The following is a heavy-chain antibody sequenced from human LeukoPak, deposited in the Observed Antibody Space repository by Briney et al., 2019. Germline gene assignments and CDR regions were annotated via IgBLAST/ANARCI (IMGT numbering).Heavy chain of an antibody. CDR1: GGSFSSHY. CDR2: IYYSGST. J-gene: IGHJ5*02. D-gene: IGHD3-10*01. V-gene: IGHV4-59*11. Sequence: SETLSLTCAVYGGSFSSHYWSWIRQPPGKGLEWIGYIYYSGSTNYNPSLKSRVTISVDTSKNQFSLKLSSVTAADRAVYYCARERNYYGSGSYLDWFDPWGQGTLVTVSS. CDR3: ARERNYYGSGSYLDWFDP.